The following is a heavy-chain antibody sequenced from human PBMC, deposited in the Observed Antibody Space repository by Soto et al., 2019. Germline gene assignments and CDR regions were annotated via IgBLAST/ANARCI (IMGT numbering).Heavy chain of an antibody. D-gene: IGHD2-2*01. J-gene: IGHJ6*02. CDR3: ARELGLLSYHYYGMDV. Sequence: PSETLSLTCTVSGGSISSGDYYWSWIRQPPGKGLEWIGYIYYSGSTYYSPSLKSRVTISVDTSKNQFSLKLSSVTAADTAVYYCARELGLLSYHYYGMDVWGQGTTVTVSS. V-gene: IGHV4-30-4*01. CDR1: GGSISSGDYY. CDR2: IYYSGST.